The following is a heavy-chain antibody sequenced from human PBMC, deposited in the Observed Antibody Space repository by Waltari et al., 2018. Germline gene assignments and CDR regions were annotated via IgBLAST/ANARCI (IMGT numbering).Heavy chain of an antibody. J-gene: IGHJ4*02. D-gene: IGHD5-12*01. CDR2: IRYDGSNK. CDR3: AKAFWKSGYEDY. Sequence: QVQLVESGGGVVQPGGSLRLSCAASGFTFSSYGMHWVRQAPGKGLEWVAFIRYDGSNKYYADSVKGRFTISRDNSKNTLYLQMNSLRAEDTAVYYCAKAFWKSGYEDYWGQGTLVTVSS. CDR1: GFTFSSYG. V-gene: IGHV3-30*02.